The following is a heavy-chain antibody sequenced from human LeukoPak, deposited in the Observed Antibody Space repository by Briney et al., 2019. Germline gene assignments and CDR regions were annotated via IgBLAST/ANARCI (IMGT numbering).Heavy chain of an antibody. V-gene: IGHV4-39*01. CDR3: ARHYYGSGNFDY. J-gene: IGHJ4*02. Sequence: PSETLSLTCTVSGGSIRSSSHYWGWIRQPPGKGLEWIGNIYYSGSTYYNPSHKSRVTIFVDTSKNQFSLKLSSVTAADTAVYYCARHYYGSGNFDYWGQGTLVTVSS. CDR2: IYYSGST. CDR1: GGSIRSSSHY. D-gene: IGHD3-10*01.